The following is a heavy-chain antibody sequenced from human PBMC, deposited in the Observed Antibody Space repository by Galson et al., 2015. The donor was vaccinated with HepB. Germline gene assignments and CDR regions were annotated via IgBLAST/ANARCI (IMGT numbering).Heavy chain of an antibody. CDR3: ALSRLDNTLRNFDPPPT. V-gene: IGHV1-58*01. D-gene: IGHD3-9*01. CDR1: GFTFSTSI. Sequence: SVKVSCKASGFTFSTSIVHWVRQARGQRLEWIGWIVVGSGDTNYTPKFRDRVTLTRDFLSGTAYLELSSLRSEDTAVYFCALSRLDNTLRNFDPPPTWGQGSLVSVS. J-gene: IGHJ4*02. CDR2: IVVGSGDT.